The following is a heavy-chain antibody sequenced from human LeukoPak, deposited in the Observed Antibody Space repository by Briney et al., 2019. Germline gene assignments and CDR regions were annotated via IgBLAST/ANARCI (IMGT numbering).Heavy chain of an antibody. CDR1: GFTFSSYA. J-gene: IGHJ4*02. CDR2: ISYDGSNK. CDR3: ARDAGWDSSGYYMYYFDY. Sequence: GGSLRLSCAASGFTFSSYAMHWVRQAPGKGLEWVAVISYDGSNKYYADSVKGRFTISRDNSKNTLYLQMNSLRAEDTAVYYCARDAGWDSSGYYMYYFDYWGQGTLVTVSS. V-gene: IGHV3-30-3*01. D-gene: IGHD3-22*01.